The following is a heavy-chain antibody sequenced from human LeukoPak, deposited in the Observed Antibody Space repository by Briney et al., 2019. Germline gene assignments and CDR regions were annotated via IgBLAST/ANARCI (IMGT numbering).Heavy chain of an antibody. Sequence: PGGSLRLSCAASGFTFSNAWMSWVRQAPGKGLEWLSYSSTSGSTISYADSVKGRFTISRDNAKNSLYLQMNSLRAEDTAVYYCARESYYYGSGAYDPWGQGTLVTVSS. CDR2: SSTSGSTI. V-gene: IGHV3-11*01. D-gene: IGHD3-10*01. CDR1: GFTFSNAW. CDR3: ARESYYYGSGAYDP. J-gene: IGHJ5*02.